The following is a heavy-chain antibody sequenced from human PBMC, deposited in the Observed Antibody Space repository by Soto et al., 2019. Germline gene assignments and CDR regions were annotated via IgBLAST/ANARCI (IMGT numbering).Heavy chain of an antibody. V-gene: IGHV1-69*08. D-gene: IGHD5-12*01. CDR2: TIPILDVA. Sequence: QVQLVQSGAEVKKPGSSVKVSCKASGGTFSTSTFTWVQQAPGQGLEWMGRTIPILDVADYAQDFQGRVTITAXHXTXTXXMELPSLTSKDTAVYYCARDSPIGSTYSGYAAIDSWGQGTLVTVSS. CDR1: GGTFSTST. J-gene: IGHJ4*02. CDR3: ARDSPIGSTYSGYAAIDS.